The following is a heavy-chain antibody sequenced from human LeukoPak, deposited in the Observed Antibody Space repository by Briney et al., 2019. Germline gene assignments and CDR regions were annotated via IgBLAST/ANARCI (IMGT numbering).Heavy chain of an antibody. D-gene: IGHD2-2*01. CDR2: INPSGST. V-gene: IGHV4-34*01. CDR3: ARVGQYCSSTSCYGKYNWFDP. J-gene: IGHJ5*02. CDR1: GGSFSGYY. Sequence: KPSETLSLTCAVYGGSFSGYYWSWIRQPPGKGLEWIGDINPSGSTNYNPSLKSRVTISVDTSKNQFSLKLSSVTAADTAVYYCARVGQYCSSTSCYGKYNWFDPWGQGTLVTVSS.